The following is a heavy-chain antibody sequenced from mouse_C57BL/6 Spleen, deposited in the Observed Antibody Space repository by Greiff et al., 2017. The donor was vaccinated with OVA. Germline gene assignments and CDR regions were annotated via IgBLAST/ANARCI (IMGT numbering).Heavy chain of an antibody. Sequence: VQVVESGPGLVQPSQSLSITCTVSGFSLTSYGVHWVRQSPGKGLEWLGVIWRGGSTDYNAAFMSRLSITKDNSKSQVFFKMNSLQADDTAIYYCAKNGDYYGGDYYAMDYWGQGTSVTVSS. J-gene: IGHJ4*01. CDR2: IWRGGST. V-gene: IGHV2-5*01. CDR1: GFSLTSYG. CDR3: AKNGDYYGGDYYAMDY. D-gene: IGHD1-1*01.